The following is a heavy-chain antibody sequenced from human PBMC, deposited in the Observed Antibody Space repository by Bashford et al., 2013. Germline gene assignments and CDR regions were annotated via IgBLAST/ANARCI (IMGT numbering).Heavy chain of an antibody. D-gene: IGHD3-22*01. CDR3: ASDPGGYFDY. CDR1: GGSISSSY. CDR2: IYFSGST. Sequence: SETLSLTCTVSGGSISSSYWNWIRQPAGKGLEWIGRIYFSGSTHYNPSLQSRVTMSVDTSKNQFFLKMSSVTAADTAVYYCASDPGGYFDYWGQGTLVTVSS. J-gene: IGHJ4*02. V-gene: IGHV4-4*07.